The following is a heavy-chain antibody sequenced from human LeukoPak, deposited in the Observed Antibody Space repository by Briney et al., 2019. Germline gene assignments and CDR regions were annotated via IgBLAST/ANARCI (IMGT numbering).Heavy chain of an antibody. D-gene: IGHD3-22*01. J-gene: IGHJ4*02. V-gene: IGHV1-2*02. Sequence: APVKVSCKASGYTFAGYYMHWVRQAPGQGLEWMGWINPNSGGTYYTQKFQGRVTMTRDTSISTAYMELSRLRSDDTAVYYCARGYYDSSGYLPPFDYWGQGTLVTVSS. CDR3: ARGYYDSSGYLPPFDY. CDR2: INPNSGGT. CDR1: GYTFAGYY.